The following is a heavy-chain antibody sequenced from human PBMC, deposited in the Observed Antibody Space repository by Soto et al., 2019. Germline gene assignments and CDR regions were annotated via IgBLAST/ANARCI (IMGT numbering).Heavy chain of an antibody. Sequence: ASVKVSCKASGYTFTSYDLHWVRQAPGQRLEWMGWTNAGNGNTNYAQKLQGRVTMTTDTSTSTAYMELRSLRSDDTAVYYCARDAAVGLFDYWGQGTLVTVSS. CDR3: ARDAAVGLFDY. V-gene: IGHV1-3*01. CDR1: GYTFTSYD. D-gene: IGHD1-26*01. J-gene: IGHJ4*02. CDR2: TNAGNGNT.